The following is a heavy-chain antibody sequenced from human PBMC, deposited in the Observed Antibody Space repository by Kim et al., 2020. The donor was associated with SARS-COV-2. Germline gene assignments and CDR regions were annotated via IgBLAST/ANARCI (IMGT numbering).Heavy chain of an antibody. CDR1: GYTFTGYY. Sequence: ASVKVSCKASGYTFTGYYMHWVRQAPGQGLEWMGWINPNSGGTNYAQKFQGRVTMTRDTSISTAYMELSRLRSDDTAVYYCVRRRGVVGATNGNWFDPWGQGTLVTVSS. CDR3: VRRRGVVGATNGNWFDP. CDR2: INPNSGGT. V-gene: IGHV1-2*02. J-gene: IGHJ5*02. D-gene: IGHD1-26*01.